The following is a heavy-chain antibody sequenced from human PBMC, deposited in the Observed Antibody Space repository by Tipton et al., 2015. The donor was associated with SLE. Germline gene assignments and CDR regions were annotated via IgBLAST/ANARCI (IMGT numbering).Heavy chain of an antibody. Sequence: TLSLTCTVSGGSISSYYWSWIRQPPVKGLEWIGYIYYSGSTNYNPSLKSRVIISVDTSKNQFSLKLSSVTAADTAVYYCARGDYYDSSGYRRGFDYWGQGTLVTVSS. V-gene: IGHV4-59*01. CDR2: IYYSGST. D-gene: IGHD3-22*01. J-gene: IGHJ4*02. CDR3: ARGDYYDSSGYRRGFDY. CDR1: GGSISSYY.